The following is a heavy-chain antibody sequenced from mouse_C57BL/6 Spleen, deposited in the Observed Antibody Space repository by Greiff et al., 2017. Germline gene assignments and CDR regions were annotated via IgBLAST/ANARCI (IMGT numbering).Heavy chain of an antibody. D-gene: IGHD2-12*01. CDR3: ARGSSYYSHSHYFDY. J-gene: IGHJ2*01. Sequence: QVQLQQPGAELVMPGASVKLSCKASGYTFTSYWMHWVKQRPGQGLEWIGEIDPSDSYTNYNQKFKGKSTLTVDKSSSTAYMQLSSLTSEDSAVYYCARGSSYYSHSHYFDYWGQGTTLTVSS. CDR1: GYTFTSYW. V-gene: IGHV1-69*01. CDR2: IDPSDSYT.